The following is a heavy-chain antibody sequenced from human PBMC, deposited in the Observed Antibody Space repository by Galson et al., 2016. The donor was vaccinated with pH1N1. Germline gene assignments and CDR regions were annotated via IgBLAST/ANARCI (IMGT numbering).Heavy chain of an antibody. V-gene: IGHV4-39*01. CDR3: ARRYTSFSDLDDWFFDL. CDR2: IYYGGST. J-gene: IGHJ2*01. D-gene: IGHD3-3*01. CDR1: GGSISNSDYY. Sequence: SETLSLTCTVSGGSISNSDYYWGWIRQPPGKELEWIGSIYYGGSTYYNPSLKSRVTISVDTTKNQFSLKLSSVTAADTAIYYCARRYTSFSDLDDWFFDLWGRGTLVTVSS.